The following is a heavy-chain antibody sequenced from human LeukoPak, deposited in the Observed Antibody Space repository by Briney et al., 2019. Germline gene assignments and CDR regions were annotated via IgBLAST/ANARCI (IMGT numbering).Heavy chain of an antibody. CDR2: LSYDGSNK. CDR1: GFTFSSYA. CDR3: ARESENYYFDY. J-gene: IGHJ4*02. D-gene: IGHD1-7*01. V-gene: IGHV3-30-3*01. Sequence: PGGSLRLSCAASGFTFSSYAMSWVRQAPGKGLEWVRQAPGKGLEWVALLSYDGSNKYYADSVKGRFTISRDNSKSTLYLQMNSLGAEDTAVYYCARESENYYFDYWGQGTLVTVSS.